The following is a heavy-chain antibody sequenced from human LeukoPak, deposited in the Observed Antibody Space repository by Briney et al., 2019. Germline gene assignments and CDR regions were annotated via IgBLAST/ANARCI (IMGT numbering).Heavy chain of an antibody. CDR3: VRFWNPDY. Sequence: PGGSLRLSCAASGFTFSSYSMNWVRQAPGRGLEWVSSISSSSSYIYYADSVKGRFTISRDSAKNSLYLQMNSLRAEDTAVYYCVRFWNPDYWGQGTQVTASS. D-gene: IGHD1-1*01. J-gene: IGHJ4*02. CDR1: GFTFSSYS. V-gene: IGHV3-21*01. CDR2: ISSSSSYI.